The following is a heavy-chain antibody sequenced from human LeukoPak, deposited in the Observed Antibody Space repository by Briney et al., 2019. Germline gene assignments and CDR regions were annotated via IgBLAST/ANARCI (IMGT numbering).Heavy chain of an antibody. J-gene: IGHJ3*01. CDR1: GFTFSSYW. V-gene: IGHV3-7*03. Sequence: GGSLRLSRAASGFTFSSYWMSWVRQAPGKGLEWVANIKQDGGEKNYLDSVRGRFTISRDNAKNSLYLQMNSLRAEDTAVYYCARDHLTVGATGASDVWGQGTMVTVSS. CDR2: IKQDGGEK. D-gene: IGHD4-23*01. CDR3: ARDHLTVGATGASDV.